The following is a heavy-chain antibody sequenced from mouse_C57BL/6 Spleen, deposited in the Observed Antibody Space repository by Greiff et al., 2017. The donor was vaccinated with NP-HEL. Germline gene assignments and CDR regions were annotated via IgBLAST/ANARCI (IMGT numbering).Heavy chain of an antibody. Sequence: VQLQQSGAELVRPGTSVKVSCKASGYAFTNYLIEWVKQRPGQGLEWIGVINPGSGGTNYNEKFKGKATLTADKSSSTAYMQLSSLTSEDSAVYFCARAKSYNYYGSSYGYAMDYWGQGTSVTVSS. D-gene: IGHD1-1*01. CDR2: INPGSGGT. V-gene: IGHV1-54*01. CDR3: ARAKSYNYYGSSYGYAMDY. CDR1: GYAFTNYL. J-gene: IGHJ4*01.